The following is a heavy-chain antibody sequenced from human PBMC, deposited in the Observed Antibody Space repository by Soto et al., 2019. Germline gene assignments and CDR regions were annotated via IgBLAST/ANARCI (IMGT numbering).Heavy chain of an antibody. Sequence: GGSLRLSCAASGFTFSSYSMNWVRQAPGKGLEWVSYISSSSSTIYYADSVKGRFTISGDNAKNSLYLQMNSLRAEDTAVYYCARDREQWLVSSAFDIWGQGTMVTVSS. CDR2: ISSSSSTI. J-gene: IGHJ3*02. CDR3: ARDREQWLVSSAFDI. D-gene: IGHD6-19*01. V-gene: IGHV3-48*01. CDR1: GFTFSSYS.